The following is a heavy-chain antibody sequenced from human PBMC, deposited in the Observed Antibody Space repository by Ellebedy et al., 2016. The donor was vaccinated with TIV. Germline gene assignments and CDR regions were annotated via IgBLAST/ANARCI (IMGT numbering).Heavy chain of an antibody. CDR3: AKAYGSGSYDAFDI. D-gene: IGHD3-10*01. CDR2: IKEDGSAK. J-gene: IGHJ3*02. CDR1: GFTFSSYW. V-gene: IGHV3-7*03. Sequence: GGSLRLSCAASGFTFSSYWMHWVRQAPGKGLEWVANIKEDGSAKYYVGSVRGRFTISRDNAKSSLFLQMSNLRVEDTAVYYCAKAYGSGSYDAFDIWGQGTMVTVSS.